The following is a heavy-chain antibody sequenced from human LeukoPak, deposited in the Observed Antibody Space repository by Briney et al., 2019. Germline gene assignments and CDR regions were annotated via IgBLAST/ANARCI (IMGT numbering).Heavy chain of an antibody. CDR1: GYTFTSYD. D-gene: IGHD6-13*01. V-gene: IGHV1-8*03. CDR2: MNPNSGNT. J-gene: IGHJ6*03. CDR3: ARSYSSSWYSSYYYYYMDV. Sequence: ASVKVSCKASGYTFTSYDINWVRQATGQGLEWMGWMNPNSGNTGYAQKFQGRVTITRNTSISTAYMELSSLRSEGTAVYYCARSYSSSWYSSYYYYYMDVWGKGTTVTVSS.